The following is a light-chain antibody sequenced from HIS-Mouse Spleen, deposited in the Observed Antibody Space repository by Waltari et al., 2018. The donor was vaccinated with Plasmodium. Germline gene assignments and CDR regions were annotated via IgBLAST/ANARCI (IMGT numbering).Light chain of an antibody. J-gene: IGLJ2*01. Sequence: QSALTQPPSASGSPGQSVTISCTGTSSDVGCYNYVSLYKQPPGNAPKRMIYEVSTRPSGVPGRFSGSKSGNTASLTVSGLQAEEEADYYCSSYAGSNNLVFGGGTKLTVL. CDR2: EVS. V-gene: IGLV2-8*01. CDR1: SSDVGCYNY. CDR3: SSYAGSNNLV.